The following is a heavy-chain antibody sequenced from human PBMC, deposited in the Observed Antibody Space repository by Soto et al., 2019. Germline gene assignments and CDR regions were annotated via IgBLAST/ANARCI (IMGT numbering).Heavy chain of an antibody. CDR1: GFTFSSYA. J-gene: IGHJ4*02. D-gene: IGHD1-26*01. CDR3: ARESGSSFDY. V-gene: IGHV3-30-3*01. CDR2: ISYDGSNK. Sequence: ESGGGVVQPGRSLRLSCAASGFTFSSYAMHWVRQAPGKGLEWVAVISYDGSNKYYADSVKGRFTISRDNSKNTLYLQMNSLRAEDTAVYYCARESGSSFDYWGQGTLVTVSS.